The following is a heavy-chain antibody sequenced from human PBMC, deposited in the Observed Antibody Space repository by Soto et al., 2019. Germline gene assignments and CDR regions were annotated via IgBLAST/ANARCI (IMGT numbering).Heavy chain of an antibody. D-gene: IGHD2-15*01. Sequence: GGSLRLSCAASGFTFSSYAMSWVRQAPGKGLEWVSAISGNGGSTYYADSVKGRFTISRDNSKNTLYLQMNSLRAEDTAVYYCAKDSAYCSGGSCYRYFQHWGQGTLVTVSS. J-gene: IGHJ1*01. CDR1: GFTFSSYA. CDR3: AKDSAYCSGGSCYRYFQH. V-gene: IGHV3-23*01. CDR2: ISGNGGST.